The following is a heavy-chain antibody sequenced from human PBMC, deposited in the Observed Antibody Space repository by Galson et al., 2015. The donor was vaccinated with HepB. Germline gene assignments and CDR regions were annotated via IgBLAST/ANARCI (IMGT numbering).Heavy chain of an antibody. CDR3: ASLTGIGTAEH. V-gene: IGHV3-7*03. CDR2: INQDGSET. Sequence: SLRLSCAASGFTFSNYWMAWVRQAPGKGLEWVANINQDGSETYYVDSVKGRFTISRDNAKNSLYLQMDSLRVEDTAVYYCASLTGIGTAEHWGQGTLVTVSS. D-gene: IGHD1-1*01. J-gene: IGHJ1*01. CDR1: GFTFSNYW.